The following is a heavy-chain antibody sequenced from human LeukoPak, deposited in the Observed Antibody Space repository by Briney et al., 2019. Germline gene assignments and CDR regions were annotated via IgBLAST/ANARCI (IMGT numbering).Heavy chain of an antibody. CDR2: STPNLGIA. Sequence: SVKVSFKASGGTFSSYAISWVRQAPAQGLEWMGRSTPNLGIANYAQKFQGRVTITADKSTITAYMELGSLGSEGTAVYYCAREGGSGSLDYWGQGTLVTVSS. CDR3: AREGGSGSLDY. J-gene: IGHJ4*02. D-gene: IGHD3-10*01. CDR1: GGTFSSYA. V-gene: IGHV1-69*04.